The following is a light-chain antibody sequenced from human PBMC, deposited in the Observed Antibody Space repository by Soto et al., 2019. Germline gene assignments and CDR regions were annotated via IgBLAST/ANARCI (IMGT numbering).Light chain of an antibody. CDR2: DAS. V-gene: IGKV3-20*01. CDR3: QQYGSSPWT. CDR1: PSVSSSY. J-gene: IGKJ1*01. Sequence: ESVLTQSPGTLSLSPGERATLSCSASPSVSSSYLAWYQQKPGQAPRVLIYDASTRATGIPDRFSGSGSGTDFTLTISRLEPEDFAVYYCQQYGSSPWTFGQGTKVDIK.